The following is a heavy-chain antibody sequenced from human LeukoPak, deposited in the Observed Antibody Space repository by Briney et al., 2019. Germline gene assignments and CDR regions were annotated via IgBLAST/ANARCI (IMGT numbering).Heavy chain of an antibody. J-gene: IGHJ4*02. CDR3: TTDFGPVAGGY. CDR2: IKSETDGGTT. D-gene: IGHD6-19*01. CDR1: GFTFSSYS. V-gene: IGHV3-15*01. Sequence: KPGGSLRLSCVASGFTFSSYSMNWVRQAPGKGLEWVGRIKSETDGGTTDYAAPVKGRFTISRDDSKNTLYLEMNSLKTEDTAVYYCTTDFGPVAGGYWGQGTLVTVSS.